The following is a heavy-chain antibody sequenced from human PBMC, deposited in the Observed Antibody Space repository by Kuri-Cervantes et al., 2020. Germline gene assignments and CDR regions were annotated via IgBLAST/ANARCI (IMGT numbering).Heavy chain of an antibody. CDR3: AREGVWWLHYADAFDF. CDR1: GFTFSSYA. CDR2: ISYDGSNK. V-gene: IGHV3-30-3*01. Sequence: GESLKISCAASGFTFSSYAMHWVRQAPGKGLEWVAVISYDGSNKYYADSVKGRFTISRDNSKNTLYLQMNSLRAEDTAVYYYAREGVWWLHYADAFDFWGQGTMVTVSS. J-gene: IGHJ3*01. D-gene: IGHD5-12*01.